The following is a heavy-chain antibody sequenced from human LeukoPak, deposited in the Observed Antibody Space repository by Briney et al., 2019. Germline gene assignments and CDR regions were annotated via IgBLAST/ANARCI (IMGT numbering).Heavy chain of an antibody. CDR3: AKDRRVWYSGSYYGCADY. D-gene: IGHD1-26*01. CDR2: ISAYNGNT. V-gene: IGHV1-18*01. J-gene: IGHJ4*02. Sequence: ASVKVSCKASGYTFTSYGISWVRQAPGQGLEWMGWISAYNGNTNYAQKLQGRVTMTTDTSTSTAYMELRSLRSDDTAVYYCAKDRRVWYSGSYYGCADYWGQGTLVTVSS. CDR1: GYTFTSYG.